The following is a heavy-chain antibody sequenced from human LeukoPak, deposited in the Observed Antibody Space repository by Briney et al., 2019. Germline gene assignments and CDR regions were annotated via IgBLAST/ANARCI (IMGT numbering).Heavy chain of an antibody. CDR1: GGTFSSYA. Sequence: ASVKVSCKASGGTFSSYAISWVRQAPGQGLEWMGRIIPILGIANYAQKFQGRVTITADKSTSTAYMELSSLRSEETAVYYCARVGDYEDPEYFQHWGQGTLVTVSS. D-gene: IGHD4-17*01. CDR3: ARVGDYEDPEYFQH. V-gene: IGHV1-69*04. J-gene: IGHJ1*01. CDR2: IIPILGIA.